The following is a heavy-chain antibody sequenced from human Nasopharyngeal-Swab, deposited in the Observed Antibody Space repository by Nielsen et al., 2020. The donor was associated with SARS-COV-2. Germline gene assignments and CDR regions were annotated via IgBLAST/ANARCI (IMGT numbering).Heavy chain of an antibody. CDR3: ARAMDIGWLVHMGYYFDY. Sequence: GESLKISCAASGFTFSSYDMSWVRKDPGKGLEWVSTISGSDGSTYYTDSVKGRFTISRDNSKNTLYLQMNSLRDEDTAVYYCARAMDIGWLVHMGYYFDYWGQGTLVTVSS. D-gene: IGHD6-19*01. J-gene: IGHJ4*02. V-gene: IGHV3-23*01. CDR2: ISGSDGST. CDR1: GFTFSSYD.